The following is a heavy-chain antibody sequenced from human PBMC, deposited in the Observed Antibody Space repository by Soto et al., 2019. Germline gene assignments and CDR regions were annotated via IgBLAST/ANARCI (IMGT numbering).Heavy chain of an antibody. V-gene: IGHV3-66*01. CDR2: IYSGGST. CDR3: ERGVGYYYGMDV. J-gene: IGHJ6*02. Sequence: GGSLRLSCAASGFTVSSNYMSWVRQAPGKGLEWVSVIYSGGSTYYADSVKGRFTISRDNSKNTLYLQMNTLRAEDPAVYYCERGVGYYYGMDVWGQGTTVTLSS. CDR1: GFTVSSNY.